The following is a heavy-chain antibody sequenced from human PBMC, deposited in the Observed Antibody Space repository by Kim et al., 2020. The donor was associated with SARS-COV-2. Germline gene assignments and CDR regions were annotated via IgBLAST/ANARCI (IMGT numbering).Heavy chain of an antibody. J-gene: IGHJ4*01. D-gene: IGHD3-16*01. CDR2: IWYDGSNK. CDR1: GFTFSYYG. V-gene: IGHV3-33*01. Sequence: GGSLRLSCAASGFTFSYYGMHWVRQAPGKGLEWVAVIWYDGSNKYYGDSVKGRFTISSDNSKNTLYLLVNSLRAEDTAVYYCSRWGGDGSNGRNLDYWG. CDR3: SRWGGDGSNGRNLDY.